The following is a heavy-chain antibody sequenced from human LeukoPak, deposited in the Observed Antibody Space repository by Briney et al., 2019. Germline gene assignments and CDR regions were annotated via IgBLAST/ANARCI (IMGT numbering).Heavy chain of an antibody. J-gene: IGHJ4*02. CDR1: GFTFSNTW. V-gene: IGHV3-15*01. CDR2: IKSKTDGETT. CDR3: TARVDY. Sequence: GGSLRLSYAASGFTFSNTWMSWVRQAPGKGLEWVGRIKSKTDGETTDYAAPVKGRFAISRDDSKNTLYLHMNSLKIEDTAVYYCTARVDYWGQGTLVTVSS.